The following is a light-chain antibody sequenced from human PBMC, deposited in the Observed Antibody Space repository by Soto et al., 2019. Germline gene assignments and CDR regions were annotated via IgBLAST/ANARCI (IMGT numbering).Light chain of an antibody. CDR1: QDISTW. CDR2: DAS. Sequence: DIQMTQSPSSVSASVGDRVTITCRASQDISTWLALYQQKPGKAPKLLIYDASSLQSGVPSKFSGGGSGTEFTLTISSLQPDDFATYYCQQYYNYWTFGQGTKVDIK. CDR3: QQYYNYWT. V-gene: IGKV1-5*01. J-gene: IGKJ1*01.